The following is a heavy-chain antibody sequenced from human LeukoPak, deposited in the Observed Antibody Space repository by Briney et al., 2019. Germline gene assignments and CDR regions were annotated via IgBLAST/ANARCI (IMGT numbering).Heavy chain of an antibody. J-gene: IGHJ4*02. Sequence: GGSLRLSCAASGFTFSGSAMHWVRQASGKGLEWVGRIRSKANSYATEYAASVKGRFTISRNDSKNTAYLQMNSLKTEDTVVYYCTRDFDYWGQGTLVTVSS. V-gene: IGHV3-73*01. CDR1: GFTFSGSA. CDR3: TRDFDY. CDR2: IRSKANSYAT.